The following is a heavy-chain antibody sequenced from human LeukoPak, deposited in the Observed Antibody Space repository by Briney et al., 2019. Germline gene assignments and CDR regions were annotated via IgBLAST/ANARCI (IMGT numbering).Heavy chain of an antibody. CDR1: RYTFTGYY. CDR2: IIPIFGTA. D-gene: IGHD5-24*01. Sequence: GASVKVSCKASRYTFTGYYMHWVRQAPGQGLEWMGGIIPIFGTANYAQKFQGRVTITADKSTSTAYMELSSLRSEDTAVYYCAIRTRDGYFHPIRYYYYYMDVWGKGTTVTVSS. V-gene: IGHV1-69*06. J-gene: IGHJ6*03. CDR3: AIRTRDGYFHPIRYYYYYMDV.